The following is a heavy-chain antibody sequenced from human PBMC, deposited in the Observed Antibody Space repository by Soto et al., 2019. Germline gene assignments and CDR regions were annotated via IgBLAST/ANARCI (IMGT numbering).Heavy chain of an antibody. CDR2: IFYSGST. V-gene: IGHV4-31*03. CDR3: ASTDDFFDY. J-gene: IGHJ4*02. Sequence: QVQLQESGPGLVKPSQTLSLTCSVSGVSLTSGTYYWSWIRQHPGKGLEWIGYIFYSGSTDYNPSLTSRVTISVDTSQNQFSLTLSSVTAADTAVYYCASTDDFFDYWGQGTLVTVSS. CDR1: GVSLTSGTYY.